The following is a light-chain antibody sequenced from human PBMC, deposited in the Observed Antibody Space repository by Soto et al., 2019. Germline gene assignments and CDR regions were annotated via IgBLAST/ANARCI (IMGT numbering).Light chain of an antibody. Sequence: ETLLTQSPGTLSLSPGERVTLSCRASQSVGGSSLAWYQQRPGQAPRLLIYDTSNRATGIPDRFSGSGSGTDFTLTISRLEPEDFAVYYCQQYHNSPRTFGQGTKVEIK. J-gene: IGKJ1*01. CDR2: DTS. CDR3: QQYHNSPRT. CDR1: QSVGGSS. V-gene: IGKV3-20*01.